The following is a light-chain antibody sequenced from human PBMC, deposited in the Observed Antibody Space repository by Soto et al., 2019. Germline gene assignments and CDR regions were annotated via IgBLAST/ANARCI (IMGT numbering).Light chain of an antibody. Sequence: EIVLTQSPATLSLSPGERATLSCRASQSVSDYLAWYQHKPGQAPRLLIYAASNRVTGIPARFSGSGSGTDFTLTINNLEPEDSAVYYCQHRTNWPLTFGGGTKVEI. CDR1: QSVSDY. CDR2: AAS. CDR3: QHRTNWPLT. V-gene: IGKV3-11*01. J-gene: IGKJ4*01.